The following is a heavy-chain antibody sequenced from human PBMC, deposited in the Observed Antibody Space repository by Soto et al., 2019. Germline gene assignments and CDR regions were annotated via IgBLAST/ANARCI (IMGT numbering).Heavy chain of an antibody. CDR1: GGSISSSTYY. CDR2: IHYGGST. D-gene: IGHD3-22*01. CDR3: ARHYSRGAFDI. Sequence: QLQLQESGPGLVKPSETLSLSCTVSGGSISSSTYYWGWIRQPPGKGLEWIGTIHYGGSTYYNPSXRXXVTISVDTSKKQFSLKLSSVTAADTAVYYCARHYSRGAFDIWGQGTMVTVSS. V-gene: IGHV4-39*01. J-gene: IGHJ3*02.